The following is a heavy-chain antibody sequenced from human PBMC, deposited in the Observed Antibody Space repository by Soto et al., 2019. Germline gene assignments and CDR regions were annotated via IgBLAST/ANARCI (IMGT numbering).Heavy chain of an antibody. Sequence: GGSLRLSCAVSGFTVSNNYMSWVRQAPGKGLEWVSAISGSGGSTYYADSVKGRFTISRDNSKNTLYLQMNSLRAEDTAVYYCAKVQHSYGYGSSDYWGQGTLVTVSS. D-gene: IGHD5-18*01. CDR3: AKVQHSYGYGSSDY. CDR1: GFTVSNNY. CDR2: ISGSGGST. V-gene: IGHV3-23*01. J-gene: IGHJ4*02.